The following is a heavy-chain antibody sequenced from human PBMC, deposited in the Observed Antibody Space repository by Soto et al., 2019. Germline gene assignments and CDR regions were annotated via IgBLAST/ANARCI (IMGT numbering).Heavy chain of an antibody. D-gene: IGHD2-2*02. CDR2: IDPSDSYT. CDR1: GYIFTNYW. J-gene: IGHJ5*02. V-gene: IGHV5-10-1*01. Sequence: GESLKISCKGSGYIFTNYWISWVRQMPGKGLEWMGRIDPSDSYTKHSPSFQGHVTISADKSISTAYLQWSSLKASDTAMYYCARQYCRSNSCYIGWFDPWGQGTLVTVSS. CDR3: ARQYCRSNSCYIGWFDP.